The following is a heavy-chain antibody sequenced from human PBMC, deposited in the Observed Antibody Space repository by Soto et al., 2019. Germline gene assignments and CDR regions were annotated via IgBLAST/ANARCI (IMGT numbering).Heavy chain of an antibody. CDR1: GGSFSGYY. CDR3: ARGGYYPPRVGDFDY. CDR2: INHSGST. D-gene: IGHD3-3*01. J-gene: IGHJ4*02. V-gene: IGHV4-34*01. Sequence: SETLSLTCAVYGGSFSGYYWSWIRQPPGKGLEWIGEINHSGSTNYNPSLKSRVTISVDTSKNQFSLKLSSVTAADTAVYYCARGGYYPPRVGDFDYWGQGTLVTLSS.